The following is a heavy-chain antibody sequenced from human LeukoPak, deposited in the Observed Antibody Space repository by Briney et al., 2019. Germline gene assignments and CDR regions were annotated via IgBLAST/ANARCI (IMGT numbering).Heavy chain of an antibody. CDR3: ARRYYYDSSGYYVDY. D-gene: IGHD3-22*01. V-gene: IGHV5-51*01. J-gene: IGHJ4*02. Sequence: GESLKISCKGSGYSFTSYWIGWLRQMPGKGLEWMGIIYPGDSDTRYSSSFQGQVTISADKSINTAYLQWSTLKASDTAMYYCARRYYYDSSGYYVDYWGQGTPVTVSS. CDR1: GYSFTSYW. CDR2: IYPGDSDT.